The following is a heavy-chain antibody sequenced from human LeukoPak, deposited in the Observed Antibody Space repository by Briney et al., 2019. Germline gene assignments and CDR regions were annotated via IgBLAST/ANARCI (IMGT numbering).Heavy chain of an antibody. Sequence: GGSLRLSXAASGFTFSSYSMNWVRQAPGKGLEWVSYISSSSSTIYYADSVKGRFTISRDNAKNSLYLQMNSLRAEDTAVYYCVRVIGYGTCYMDVWGKGTTVTVSS. D-gene: IGHD2-15*01. J-gene: IGHJ6*03. V-gene: IGHV3-48*01. CDR3: VRVIGYGTCYMDV. CDR1: GFTFSSYS. CDR2: ISSSSSTI.